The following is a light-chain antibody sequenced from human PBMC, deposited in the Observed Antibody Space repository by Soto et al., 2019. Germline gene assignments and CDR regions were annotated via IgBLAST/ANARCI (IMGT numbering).Light chain of an antibody. CDR3: AAWDDSLNGYV. CDR2: RNS. Sequence: QSVLTQPPSASGTPGQRVTISCSGSSSNLGSNTVNWYQHVPGKAPKLLIYRNSQRPSGVPDRFSGSKSGTSASLAISGLQSEDEADYYCAAWDDSLNGYVFGTGTKLTVL. J-gene: IGLJ1*01. CDR1: SSNLGSNT. V-gene: IGLV1-44*01.